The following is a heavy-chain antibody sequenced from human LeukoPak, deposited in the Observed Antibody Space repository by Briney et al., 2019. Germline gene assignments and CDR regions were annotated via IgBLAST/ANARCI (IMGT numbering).Heavy chain of an antibody. CDR2: ISDDGTNR. V-gene: IGHV3-30-3*01. CDR1: AFTFSHYP. J-gene: IGHJ3*02. CDR3: ARGKFFDI. Sequence: GRSLRLSCEASAFTFSHYPMDWVRQAPGKGLELVAIISDDGTNRYYADSVKGRFTISRDDSNNTVYLQMNSLRSDDTAIYFCARGKFFDIWGQGTMVTVSS.